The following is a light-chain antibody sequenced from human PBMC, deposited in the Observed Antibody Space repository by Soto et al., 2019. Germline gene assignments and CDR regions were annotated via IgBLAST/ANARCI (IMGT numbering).Light chain of an antibody. CDR2: ANN. V-gene: IGLV1-40*01. CDR1: GSNIGAGYD. CDR3: QTYDSNLSGAL. Sequence: QLVLTQPPSVSGAPGQRVTISCTGSGSNIGAGYDVHWYQQLPGAAPKLLIYANNDRPSGVPDRFSGSRSDTSASLAITGLQAEDEADYYCQTYDSNLSGALFGGGTKLTVL. J-gene: IGLJ2*01.